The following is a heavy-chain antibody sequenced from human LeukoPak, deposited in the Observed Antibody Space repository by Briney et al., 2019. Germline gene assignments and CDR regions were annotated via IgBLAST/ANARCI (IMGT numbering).Heavy chain of an antibody. V-gene: IGHV3-30*02. CDR3: AKEKPGSYYAFDI. D-gene: IGHD1-26*01. J-gene: IGHJ3*02. Sequence: GGSLRLSCAASGFTFSSYGMHWVRQAPGKGLEWVAFIRYDGSNKYYADSVKGRFTISRDNSKNTLYLQMNSLRAEDTAVYYCAKEKPGSYYAFDIWGQGTMVTVSS. CDR2: IRYDGSNK. CDR1: GFTFSSYG.